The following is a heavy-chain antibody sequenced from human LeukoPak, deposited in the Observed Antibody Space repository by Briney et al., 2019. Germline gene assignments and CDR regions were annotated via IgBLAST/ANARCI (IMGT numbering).Heavy chain of an antibody. CDR2: INAGNGKT. J-gene: IGHJ4*02. CDR1: GYTFTSYA. Sequence: GASVKVSCKASGYTFTSYAMHWVRQAPGQRLEWMGWINAGNGKTKYSQEFQGRVTITRDTSASTAYKELSSLRSEDMAVYYCARSQPLLYYYDSSGSSFDYWGQGTLVTVSS. V-gene: IGHV1-3*03. CDR3: ARSQPLLYYYDSSGSSFDY. D-gene: IGHD3-22*01.